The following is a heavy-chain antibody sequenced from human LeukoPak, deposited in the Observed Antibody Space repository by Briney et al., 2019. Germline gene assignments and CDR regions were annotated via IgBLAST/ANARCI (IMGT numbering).Heavy chain of an antibody. Sequence: GASVKVSCKASGYTFTSYYMHWVRQAPGQGLEWMGIMNPSGGSTSYAQKFQGRVTMTRDTSTSTVYMELSSLRSEDTAVYCCARDWDVVVPAAIGGSYYMDVWGKGTTVTVSS. CDR3: ARDWDVVVPAAIGGSYYMDV. V-gene: IGHV1-46*01. J-gene: IGHJ6*03. CDR1: GYTFTSYY. D-gene: IGHD2-2*02. CDR2: MNPSGGST.